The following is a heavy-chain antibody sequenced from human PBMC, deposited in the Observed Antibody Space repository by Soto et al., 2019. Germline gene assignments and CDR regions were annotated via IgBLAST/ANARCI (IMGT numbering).Heavy chain of an antibody. CDR1: GFTSSNYY. Sequence: PGGSLRLSCGASGFTSSNYYMSWIGQAPGKGLEWVSYISSTGRTIYYADSVKGRFTVSRDNAQNSLSLKLNSLRVEDTAVYYCARSYSSGWEFDYWGQGTQVTVSS. J-gene: IGHJ4*02. V-gene: IGHV3-11*01. CDR3: ARSYSSGWEFDY. CDR2: ISSTGRTI. D-gene: IGHD6-19*01.